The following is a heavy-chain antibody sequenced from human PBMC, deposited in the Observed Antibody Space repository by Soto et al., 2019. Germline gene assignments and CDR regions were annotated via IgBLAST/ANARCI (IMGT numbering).Heavy chain of an antibody. D-gene: IGHD6-13*01. CDR3: ARHGIASGTGFDP. V-gene: IGHV5-10-1*03. CDR2: IDPSDSYS. CDR1: GYSFTRYW. Sequence: EVQLVQSGAEVKKPGDSLRISCKGSGYSFTRYWISWVRQMPGKGLEWMGRIDPSDSYSSYSPSFQGHVTISADKSISTAYLQWSSLKASDTAMYYCARHGIASGTGFDPWGQGTLVTVSS. J-gene: IGHJ5*02.